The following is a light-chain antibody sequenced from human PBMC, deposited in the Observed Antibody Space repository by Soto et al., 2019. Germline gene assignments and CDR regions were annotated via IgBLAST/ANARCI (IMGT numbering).Light chain of an antibody. V-gene: IGKV3-11*01. CDR1: QSVDRY. Sequence: EIVLTESPATLSLSPGERATLSCRASQSVDRYLAWYQQRPGQAPRLLIYDASNRATDVPPRFSGSGSGTDFTLTISSLEPADFAVYYCQQRSDWPWTFGQGTKVDIK. CDR2: DAS. CDR3: QQRSDWPWT. J-gene: IGKJ1*01.